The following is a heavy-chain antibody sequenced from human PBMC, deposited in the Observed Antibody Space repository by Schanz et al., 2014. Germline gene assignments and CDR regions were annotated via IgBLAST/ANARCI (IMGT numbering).Heavy chain of an antibody. CDR2: ISVYTGNT. D-gene: IGHD3-3*01. CDR3: ARDRRFVDRDDLYYFDS. J-gene: IGHJ4*02. Sequence: QVQLVQSGAEVKKPGASVRVSCKASGYTFTTYAMSWVRQAPGQGLEWVGWISVYTGNTKYGQKVQGRVTMTADTSTNTAYMELRSLRSDDTAVYYCARDRRFVDRDDLYYFDSWGQGTRVTVSS. V-gene: IGHV1-18*01. CDR1: GYTFTTYA.